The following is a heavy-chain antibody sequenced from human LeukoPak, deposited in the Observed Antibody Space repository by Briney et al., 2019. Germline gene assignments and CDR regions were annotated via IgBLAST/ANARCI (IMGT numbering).Heavy chain of an antibody. CDR3: ATDQDHGYFRQ. CDR2: ISSSGSTI. D-gene: IGHD3-22*01. V-gene: IGHV3-11*04. Sequence: GGSLRLSCAASGFTFSDYYMSWIRQAPGKGLEWVSYISSSGSTIYYADSVRGRFTISRDNAKNTLYLDMNSLRAEDTAVFYCATDQDHGYFRQWGQGTLVIVSS. CDR1: GFTFSDYY. J-gene: IGHJ1*01.